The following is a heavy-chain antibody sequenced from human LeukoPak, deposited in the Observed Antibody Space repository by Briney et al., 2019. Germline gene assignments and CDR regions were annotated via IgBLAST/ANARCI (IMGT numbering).Heavy chain of an antibody. D-gene: IGHD3-3*01. CDR3: ARDPPVTIFGVDDAFDI. CDR1: GFTFSSYW. CDR2: ISGSGGST. V-gene: IGHV3-23*01. J-gene: IGHJ3*02. Sequence: GGSLRLSCAASGFTFSSYWMSWVRQAPGKGLEWVSAISGSGGSTYYADSVKGRFTISRDNSKNSLYLQMNSLRAEDTAVYYCARDPPVTIFGVDDAFDIWGQGTMVTVSS.